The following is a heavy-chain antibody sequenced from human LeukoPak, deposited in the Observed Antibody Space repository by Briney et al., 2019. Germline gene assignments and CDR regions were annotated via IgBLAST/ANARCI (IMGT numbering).Heavy chain of an antibody. CDR2: ISGDGVNK. CDR1: GFTFSSYA. J-gene: IGHJ3*02. CDR3: ARDFPLAADDAFDI. D-gene: IGHD6-13*01. Sequence: PGGSLRLSCAASGFTFSSYAMSWVRQAPGKGLEWVAVISGDGVNKYYAESVKGRFTISRDKSKNTLYLQMNSLRAEDTAVYYCARDFPLAADDAFDIWGQGTMVTVSS. V-gene: IGHV3-30-3*01.